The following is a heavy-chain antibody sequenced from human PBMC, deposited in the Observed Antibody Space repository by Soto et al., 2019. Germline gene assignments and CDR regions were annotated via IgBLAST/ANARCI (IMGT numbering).Heavy chain of an antibody. CDR3: ARGRVRFTMVRGGYYFDY. CDR1: GGSISSGGYY. D-gene: IGHD3-10*01. Sequence: QVQLQESGPGLVKPSQTLSLTCTVSGGSISSGGYYWSWIRQHPGKGLEWIGYIYYSGSSYYNPSRKSRVTISVDTSKNQFSLKLSSVTAADTAVYYCARGRVRFTMVRGGYYFDYWGQGTLVTVSS. J-gene: IGHJ4*02. CDR2: IYYSGSS. V-gene: IGHV4-31*03.